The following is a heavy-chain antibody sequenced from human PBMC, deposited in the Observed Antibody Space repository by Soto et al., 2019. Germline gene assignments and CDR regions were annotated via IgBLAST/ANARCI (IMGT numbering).Heavy chain of an antibody. CDR3: ARDDDIVVVTASAFDI. D-gene: IGHD2-21*02. Sequence: GGSLRLSCAASGFTFSSYAMHWVRQAPGKGLEWVAVISYDGSNKYYADSVKGRFTISRDNSKNTLYLQMNSLRAEDTAVYYCARDDDIVVVTASAFDIWGQGTMVTVSS. CDR1: GFTFSSYA. V-gene: IGHV3-30-3*01. J-gene: IGHJ3*02. CDR2: ISYDGSNK.